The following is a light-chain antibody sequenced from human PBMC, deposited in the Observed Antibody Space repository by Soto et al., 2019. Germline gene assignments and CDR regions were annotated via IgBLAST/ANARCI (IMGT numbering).Light chain of an antibody. CDR2: DAS. CDR1: QSLTTNC. Sequence: EIVLTQSPATLSLSPGERATLSCGASQSLTTNCLAWYQHRPGLAPRVLIYDASTRATGIPDRFSGSGSGTDFTLTISRLEPEDSAGYYCQQYGSSPPPALSFGGGTTVEIK. J-gene: IGKJ4*01. CDR3: QQYGSSPPPALS. V-gene: IGKV3D-20*01.